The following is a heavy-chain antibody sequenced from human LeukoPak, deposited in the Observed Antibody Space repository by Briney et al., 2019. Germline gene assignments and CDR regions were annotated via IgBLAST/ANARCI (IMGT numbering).Heavy chain of an antibody. V-gene: IGHV5-51*01. CDR3: ARLLNYDDLDY. J-gene: IGHJ4*02. CDR1: GYSFTNYW. Sequence: GASLQISCKGSGYSFTNYWIGWVRQMPGKGLEWMGIIYPGDSDTRYSPSFQGQVTISADKSITTAYLQWSSLKASDTAMYYCARLLNYDDLDYWGQGTLVTVSS. CDR2: IYPGDSDT. D-gene: IGHD3-22*01.